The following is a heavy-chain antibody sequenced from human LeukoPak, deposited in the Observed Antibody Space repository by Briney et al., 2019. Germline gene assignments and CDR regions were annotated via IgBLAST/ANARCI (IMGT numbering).Heavy chain of an antibody. V-gene: IGHV4-59*01. J-gene: IGHJ4*02. CDR2: IYYSGST. CDR1: GGSISSYY. CDR3: ARVGGSYYFDY. Sequence: SETLSLTCTVSGGSISSYYWSWIRQPPGKGLEWIGYIYYSGSTNYNPSLKSRVTISVDTSKNQFSLKLSSVTAADTAVYYCARVGGSYYFDYWGQGTLVTISS. D-gene: IGHD1-26*01.